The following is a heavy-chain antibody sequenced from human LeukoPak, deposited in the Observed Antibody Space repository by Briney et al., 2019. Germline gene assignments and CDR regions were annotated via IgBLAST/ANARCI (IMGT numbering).Heavy chain of an antibody. D-gene: IGHD3-10*01. CDR3: AREDVTMGNDY. CDR2: IYYSGST. J-gene: IGHJ4*02. V-gene: IGHV4-31*03. Sequence: KTSETLSLTCTVSGGSISSGGYYWSWIRQHPGKGLEWIGYIYYSGSTYYNPSLKSRVTISVDTSKNQFSLKLSSVTAADTAVYYCAREDVTMGNDYWAREPWSPSPQ. CDR1: GGSISSGGYY.